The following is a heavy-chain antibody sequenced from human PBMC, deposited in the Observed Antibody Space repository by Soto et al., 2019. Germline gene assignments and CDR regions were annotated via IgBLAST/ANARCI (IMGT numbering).Heavy chain of an antibody. CDR2: ISTSSSNI. J-gene: IGHJ6*03. V-gene: IGHV3-48*01. D-gene: IGHD2-2*01. Sequence: EVQLVESGGGLVQPGGSLRLSCAASGLSFSYYGMNWVRQAPGKGLEWVSYISTSSSNIYNADSVKGRFTISRDNAKNSLSLQMNSLRAAETAVYYCARETSTGSYYMDVWGKGTTVTVSS. CDR1: GLSFSYYG. CDR3: ARETSTGSYYMDV.